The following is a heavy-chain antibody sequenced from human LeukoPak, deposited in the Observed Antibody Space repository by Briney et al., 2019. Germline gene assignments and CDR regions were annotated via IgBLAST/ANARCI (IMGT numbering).Heavy chain of an antibody. CDR3: ARLVWLGESPGSWFDS. Sequence: SETLSLTCTVSGGSISSYYWSWIRQPPGKGLEWIGYIHYSGSTNYNPSLKSRATISPDTSKNQLFLKLNSVTAADTAVYYCARLVWLGESPGSWFDSWGQGTLVTVSS. CDR2: IHYSGST. CDR1: GGSISSYY. V-gene: IGHV4-59*01. D-gene: IGHD3-10*01. J-gene: IGHJ5*01.